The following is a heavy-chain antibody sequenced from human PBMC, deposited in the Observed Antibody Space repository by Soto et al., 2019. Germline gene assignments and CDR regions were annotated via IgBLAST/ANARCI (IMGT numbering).Heavy chain of an antibody. CDR3: ARNSPNYDILTGYYYYFDY. CDR2: INPNSGGT. Sequence: ASVKVSCKASGYTFTGYYMHWVRQAPGQGLEWMGWINPNSGGTNYAQKFQGWVTMTRDTSISTAYMELSRLRSDDTAVYYCARNSPNYDILTGYYYYFDYWGQGTLVTVSS. CDR1: GYTFTGYY. D-gene: IGHD3-9*01. J-gene: IGHJ4*02. V-gene: IGHV1-2*04.